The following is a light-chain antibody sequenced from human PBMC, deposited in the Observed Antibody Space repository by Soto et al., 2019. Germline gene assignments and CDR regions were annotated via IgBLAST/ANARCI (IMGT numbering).Light chain of an antibody. CDR2: GAS. CDR1: QSVSSN. J-gene: IGKJ1*01. Sequence: EIVLTQSPGTLSLSPGERATLSCRASQSVSSNLAWYQQKPDQAPRLLIYGASTRATGIPARFSGSGSGTDFTLTISSLQSEDFAVYYCHQYNNWPTFGQGTKVDIK. V-gene: IGKV3-15*01. CDR3: HQYNNWPT.